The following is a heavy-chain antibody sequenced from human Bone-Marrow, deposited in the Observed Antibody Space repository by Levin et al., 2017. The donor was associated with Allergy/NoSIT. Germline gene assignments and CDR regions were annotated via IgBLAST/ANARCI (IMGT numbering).Heavy chain of an antibody. J-gene: IGHJ6*02. CDR2: IYSGGST. V-gene: IGHV3-66*01. CDR3: AREGYYYYGMDV. CDR1: GFTVSSNY. Sequence: GGSLRLSCAASGFTVSSNYMSWVRQAPGKGLEWVSVIYSGGSTYYADSVKGRFTISRDNSENTLYLQMNSLRAEDTAVYYCAREGYYYYGMDVWGQGTTVTVSS.